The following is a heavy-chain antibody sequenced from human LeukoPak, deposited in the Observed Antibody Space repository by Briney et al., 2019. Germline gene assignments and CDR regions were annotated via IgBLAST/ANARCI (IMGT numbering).Heavy chain of an antibody. Sequence: PSETLSLTCTVSGGSISSYYWSWIRQPAGKGLEWLGRIYTSGSTNYNPPLKRRVTMSVDTPKNQFSLKLSSVTAADTAVYYCARDSYYYGSGSYIDYWGQGTLVTVSS. D-gene: IGHD3-10*01. CDR2: IYTSGST. CDR1: GGSISSYY. V-gene: IGHV4-4*07. J-gene: IGHJ4*02. CDR3: ARDSYYYGSGSYIDY.